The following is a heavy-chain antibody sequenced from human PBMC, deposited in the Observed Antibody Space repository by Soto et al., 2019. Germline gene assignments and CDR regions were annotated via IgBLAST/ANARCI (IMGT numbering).Heavy chain of an antibody. V-gene: IGHV3-21*01. D-gene: IGHD6-13*01. Sequence: GGSLRLSCAASGFTFGSFTMNWVRQAPGKGLEWVSTISSNSAYIYYTDALRGRFTISRDNAKNSLHLQMNSLRAEDTAVYYCTRDASRDSSARGWFDPWGPGTLVTVSS. CDR2: ISSNSAYI. CDR3: TRDASRDSSARGWFDP. J-gene: IGHJ5*02. CDR1: GFTFGSFT.